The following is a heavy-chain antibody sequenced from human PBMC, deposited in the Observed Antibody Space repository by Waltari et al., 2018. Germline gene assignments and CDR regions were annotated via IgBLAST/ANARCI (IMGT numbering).Heavy chain of an antibody. V-gene: IGHV4-30-2*01. D-gene: IGHD3-22*01. CDR3: ARGGYYYDSSGQTPFDY. CDR1: GDSISSGGYS. J-gene: IGHJ4*02. Sequence: QLQLQESGSGLVKPSQTLSLTCAVSGDSISSGGYSWSWIRQPPGKGLEWIGYIYHSGSTYYNPSLKSRVTISVDRSKNQFSLKLSSVTAADTAVYYCARGGYYYDSSGQTPFDYWGQGTLVTVSS. CDR2: IYHSGST.